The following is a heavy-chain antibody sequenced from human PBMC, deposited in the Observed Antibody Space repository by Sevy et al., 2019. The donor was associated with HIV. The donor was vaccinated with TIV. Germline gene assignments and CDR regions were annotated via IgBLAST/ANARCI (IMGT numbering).Heavy chain of an antibody. CDR1: RFTVSSDY. D-gene: IGHD6-19*01. CDR2: IYSGGST. J-gene: IGHJ4*02. Sequence: GGSLRLSCAASRFTVSSDYMNWVRQAPGKGLEWVSVIYSGGSTYYADSVKGRFTISRDNSKNTLYLQMNSLRAEDTAVYYCARYSNGWSYFDYWGQGTLVTVSS. V-gene: IGHV3-53*01. CDR3: ARYSNGWSYFDY.